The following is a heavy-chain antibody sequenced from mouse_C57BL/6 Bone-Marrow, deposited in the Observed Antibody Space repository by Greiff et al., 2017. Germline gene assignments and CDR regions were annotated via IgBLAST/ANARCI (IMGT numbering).Heavy chain of an antibody. Sequence: EVMLVESGGDLVKPGGSLKLSCAASGFTFSSYGMAWVRQTPDKRLEWVATISSGGSYTYYPDSVKGRFTLTRDNAKNTLYLQLSSLKSEDTAMYYCARPDYGCRLPNANDYWGQAPSVTASS. J-gene: IGHJ4*01. CDR2: ISSGGSYT. D-gene: IGHD1-1*01. CDR1: GFTFSSYG. V-gene: IGHV5-6*01. CDR3: ARPDYGCRLPNANDY.